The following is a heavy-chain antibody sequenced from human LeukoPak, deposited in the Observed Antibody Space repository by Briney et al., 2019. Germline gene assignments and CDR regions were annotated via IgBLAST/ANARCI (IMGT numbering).Heavy chain of an antibody. J-gene: IGHJ4*02. V-gene: IGHV3-23*01. CDR1: GFTFSSYW. Sequence: GGSLRLSCAASGFTFSSYWMSWVRQAPGKGLEWISGISGNGVLTYYADSVKGRFTVSRDNSQNILHLQLNNVRAEDSAIYYCANSQGTIFGVVDYWGQGTLVTVSS. CDR3: ANSQGTIFGVVDY. CDR2: ISGNGVLT. D-gene: IGHD3-3*01.